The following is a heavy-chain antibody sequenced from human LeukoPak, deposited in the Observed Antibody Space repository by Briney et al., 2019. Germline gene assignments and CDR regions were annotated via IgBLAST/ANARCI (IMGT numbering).Heavy chain of an antibody. J-gene: IGHJ4*02. CDR3: ARERYDSRGYYLYYFDY. CDR1: GGSISSSSYY. D-gene: IGHD3-22*01. CDR2: IYYSGST. V-gene: IGHV4-39*07. Sequence: PSETLSLTCTVSGGSISSSSYYWGWIRQPPGKGLEWIGSIYYSGSTYYNPSLKSRVTISVDTSKNQFSLKLSSVTAADTAVYYCARERYDSRGYYLYYFDYWGQGTLVTVSS.